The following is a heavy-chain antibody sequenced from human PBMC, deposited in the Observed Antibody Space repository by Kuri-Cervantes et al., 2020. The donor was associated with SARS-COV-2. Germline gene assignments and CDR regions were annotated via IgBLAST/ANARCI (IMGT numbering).Heavy chain of an antibody. J-gene: IGHJ4*02. CDR3: ARSRITIFGVVIGPFDY. CDR1: GFTFSDYY. D-gene: IGHD3-3*01. CDR2: ISSSSSYT. V-gene: IGHV3-11*03. Sequence: GESLKISCAASGFTFSDYYMSWIRQAPGKGLEWVLYISSSSSYTNYADSVKGRFTISRDNAKNSLYLQMNSLRAEDTAVYYCARSRITIFGVVIGPFDYWGQGTLVTVSS.